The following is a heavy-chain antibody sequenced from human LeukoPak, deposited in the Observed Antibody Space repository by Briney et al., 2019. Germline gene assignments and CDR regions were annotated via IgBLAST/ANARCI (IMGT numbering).Heavy chain of an antibody. CDR1: GYTLTTYD. D-gene: IGHD6-19*01. Sequence: ASVTVSFKASGYTLTTYDINWVRQATGQGLEWMGWTNPNSGHTGYAQKFQGRLTITRDTSISTAYMELSSLRSEDTAVYYCARVAGSIDYWGQGTLVTVSS. CDR2: TNPNSGHT. CDR3: ARVAGSIDY. J-gene: IGHJ4*02. V-gene: IGHV1-8*03.